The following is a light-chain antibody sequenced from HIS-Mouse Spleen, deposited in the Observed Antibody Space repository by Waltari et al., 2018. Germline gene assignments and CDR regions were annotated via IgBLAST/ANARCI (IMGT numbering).Light chain of an antibody. CDR1: RSNTGRTY. CDR3: AAWDDSLSGWV. CDR2: RTN. Sequence: HSVLTQPPSASGTPGQSVTFSCSGRRSNTGRTYVYCYQQLPGTSPKLLIYRTNRRPSGVPDRFPGSKSGTSASLAISGLRSEDEADYYCAAWDDSLSGWVFGGGTKLTVL. V-gene: IGLV1-47*01. J-gene: IGLJ3*02.